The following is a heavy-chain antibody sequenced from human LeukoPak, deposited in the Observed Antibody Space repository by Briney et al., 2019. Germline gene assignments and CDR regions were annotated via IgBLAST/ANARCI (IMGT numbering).Heavy chain of an antibody. CDR2: IYYSGST. D-gene: IGHD3-22*01. CDR1: GGSMSPYH. J-gene: IGHJ6*02. V-gene: IGHV4-59*08. CDR3: ARAGDGTYYYDSSGFSDGMDV. Sequence: KPSETLSLTCTVSGGSMSPYHWGWIRQPPGKGLEWTGYIYYSGSTNYNPSLKSRVTISVDTSKNQFSLKLSSVTAADTAIYYCARAGDGTYYYDSSGFSDGMDVWGQGTTVTVSS.